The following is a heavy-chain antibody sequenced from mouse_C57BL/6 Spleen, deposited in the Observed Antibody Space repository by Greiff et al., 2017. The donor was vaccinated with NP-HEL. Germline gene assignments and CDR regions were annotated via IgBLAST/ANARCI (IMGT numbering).Heavy chain of an antibody. V-gene: IGHV1-69*01. Sequence: QVQLKQPGAELVMPGASVKLSCKASGYTFTSYWMHWVKQRPGQGLEWIGEIDPSDSYTNYNQKFKGKSTLTVDKSSSTAYMQLSSLTSEDSAVYYCARRGNWDGDYWGQGTTLTVSS. J-gene: IGHJ2*01. CDR3: ARRGNWDGDY. CDR1: GYTFTSYW. CDR2: IDPSDSYT. D-gene: IGHD4-1*01.